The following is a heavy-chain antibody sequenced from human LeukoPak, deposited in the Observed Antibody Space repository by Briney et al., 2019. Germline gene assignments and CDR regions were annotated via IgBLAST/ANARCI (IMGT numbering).Heavy chain of an antibody. J-gene: IGHJ3*02. D-gene: IGHD1-14*01. CDR1: GFXFSSYW. V-gene: IGHV3-74*01. Sequence: GGSLRLSCATSGFXFSSYWIHWVRQAPGKGLVWVSRIKSDGTITNYADSVKGRFTISRDNAKNTVDLQMNTLRIEDTAVYYCARDFGAVRTTNAFDIWGQGTMVTVSS. CDR3: ARDFGAVRTTNAFDI. CDR2: IKSDGTIT.